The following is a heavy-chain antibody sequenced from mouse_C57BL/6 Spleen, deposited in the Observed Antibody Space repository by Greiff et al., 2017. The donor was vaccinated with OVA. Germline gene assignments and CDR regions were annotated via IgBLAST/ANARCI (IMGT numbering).Heavy chain of an antibody. CDR3: AKFSYYYGSSYGYFDV. Sequence: QVQLQQSGPELVKPGASVKISCKASGYAFSSSWMNWVKQRPGKGLEWIGRIYPGDGDTNYNGKFKGKATLTADKSSSTAYMQLSSLTSEDSAVYFCAKFSYYYGSSYGYFDVWGTGTTVTVSS. J-gene: IGHJ1*03. CDR1: GYAFSSSW. D-gene: IGHD1-1*01. CDR2: IYPGDGDT. V-gene: IGHV1-82*01.